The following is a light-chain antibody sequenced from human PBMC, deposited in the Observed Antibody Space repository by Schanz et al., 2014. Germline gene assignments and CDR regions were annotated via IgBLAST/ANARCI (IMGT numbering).Light chain of an antibody. CDR2: WAS. Sequence: DIVMTQSPDSLAVSLGERATINCKSSQSVLYTSDNKNYLAWYQHKPGQPPKLLIYWASTRESGVPERFSGSGSGTDFTLTISSLQAEDVAVYYCQQYISSPLTFGQGTRLEIK. CDR1: QSVLYTSDNKNY. CDR3: QQYISSPLT. J-gene: IGKJ5*01. V-gene: IGKV4-1*01.